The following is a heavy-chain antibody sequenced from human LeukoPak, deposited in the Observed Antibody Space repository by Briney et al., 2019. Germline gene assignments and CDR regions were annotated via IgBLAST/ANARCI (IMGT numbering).Heavy chain of an antibody. CDR3: AARPRDYVTFDI. CDR2: INPNSGGT. D-gene: IGHD3-16*01. CDR1: GYTITGYY. Sequence: ASVKVSCKASGYTITGYYMHWVRQAPGQGLEWMGWINPNSGGTNYAQKFQERVTITRDMSTSTAYMDLSSLGSEDTAVYYCAARPRDYVTFDIWGQGTMVTVSS. V-gene: IGHV1-2*02. J-gene: IGHJ3*02.